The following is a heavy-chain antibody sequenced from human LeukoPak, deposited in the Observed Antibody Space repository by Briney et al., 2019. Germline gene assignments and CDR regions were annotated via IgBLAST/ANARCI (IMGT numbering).Heavy chain of an antibody. CDR3: ATLCCGSYYMDV. J-gene: IGHJ6*03. V-gene: IGHV1-69*06. Sequence: ASVKVSCKASGGTLNSYVISWVRQAPGQGLEWMGGIIPISGTTNYAQKFQGRVTITADKSTSTAYMELSSLRSEGTAVYYCATLCCGSYYMDVWGKGTTVTVSS. CDR2: IIPISGTT. D-gene: IGHD2-15*01. CDR1: GGTLNSYV.